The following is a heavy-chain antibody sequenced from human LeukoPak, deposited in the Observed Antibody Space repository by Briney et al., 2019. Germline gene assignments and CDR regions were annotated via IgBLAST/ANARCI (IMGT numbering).Heavy chain of an antibody. J-gene: IGHJ4*02. Sequence: SETLSLTCTVSGGSISSSSYYWGWIRQPPGKGLEWIGIVYYSGGTSYNPSLKSRVTIFVDTSKNQFSLKLSSVTAADTAVYYCARGDTAMAPIDYWGQGTLVTVSS. V-gene: IGHV4-39*01. CDR3: ARGDTAMAPIDY. CDR2: VYYSGGT. CDR1: GGSISSSSYY. D-gene: IGHD5-18*01.